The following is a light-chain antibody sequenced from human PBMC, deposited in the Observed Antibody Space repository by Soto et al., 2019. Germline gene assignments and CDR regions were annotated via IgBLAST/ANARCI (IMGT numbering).Light chain of an antibody. V-gene: IGKV1-39*01. CDR2: AAS. Sequence: DIQMTQSPSSLSASVGDRVTITCRTSQSISNYLNWYQQKPGKAPKLLIYAASSLQSGVPSRFSGSGSGTDFTLTISSPQPEDFATYHCQQTYSTPPTFGQGTTLESK. J-gene: IGKJ2*01. CDR3: QQTYSTPPT. CDR1: QSISNY.